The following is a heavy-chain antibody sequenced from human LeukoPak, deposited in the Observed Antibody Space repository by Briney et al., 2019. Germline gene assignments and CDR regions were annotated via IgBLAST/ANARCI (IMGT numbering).Heavy chain of an antibody. CDR1: GVSVSSSTYY. CDR3: ASTAYCGGDCYSDSYYFDY. V-gene: IGHV4-61*01. CDR2: IYYSGST. Sequence: SETLSLTCTVSGVSVSSSTYYWSWIRQPPGKGLEWIGYIYYSGSTNYNPSLKSRVTISVDTSKNQFSLKLSSVTAADTAVYYCASTAYCGGDCYSDSYYFDYWGQGTLVTVSS. D-gene: IGHD2-21*02. J-gene: IGHJ4*02.